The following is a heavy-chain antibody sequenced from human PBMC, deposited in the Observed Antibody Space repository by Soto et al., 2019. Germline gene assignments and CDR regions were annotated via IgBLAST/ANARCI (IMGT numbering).Heavy chain of an antibody. J-gene: IGHJ4*02. Sequence: QAQVVQSGAEVRKPGSSVKLSCKASEGTFNSYAIAWVRQAPGQGLEWMGGIIPYYNTLNYAQKFQDRVTITAGDCTSTVYMELSSLSSDDTAVYFCASGASRWYPYFFDSWAQGTLVTVSS. CDR2: IIPYYNTL. CDR1: EGTFNSYA. D-gene: IGHD6-13*01. V-gene: IGHV1-69*01. CDR3: ASGASRWYPYFFDS.